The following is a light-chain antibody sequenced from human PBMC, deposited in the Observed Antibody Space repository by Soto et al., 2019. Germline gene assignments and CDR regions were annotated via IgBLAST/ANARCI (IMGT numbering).Light chain of an antibody. J-gene: IGKJ1*01. V-gene: IGKV3-15*01. CDR1: QSVSNN. CDR3: QQYNNWPPWT. CDR2: DAS. Sequence: EILMTQSPATLSVSPGERATLSCRASQSVSNNLAWYQQKPGQAPRLLIYDASTRATGIRARFSGSGSGTEFTLTISGLQSEDFAVYYCQQYNNWPPWTFGQGTKVEIK.